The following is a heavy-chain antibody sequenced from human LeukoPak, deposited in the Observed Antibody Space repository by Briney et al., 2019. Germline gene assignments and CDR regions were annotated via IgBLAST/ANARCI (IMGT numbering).Heavy chain of an antibody. CDR1: GFTFSSYA. D-gene: IGHD3-10*01. Sequence: GGSLRLSCAASGFTFSSYAMSWVRQAPGKGLEWVSTISGSGGSTYYADSVKGRFTISRDNSRNTQYLQMNSLRAEDTAVYYCAKDFYGSGSYYTVAFDIWGQGTVVTVS. CDR3: AKDFYGSGSYYTVAFDI. V-gene: IGHV3-23*01. J-gene: IGHJ3*02. CDR2: ISGSGGST.